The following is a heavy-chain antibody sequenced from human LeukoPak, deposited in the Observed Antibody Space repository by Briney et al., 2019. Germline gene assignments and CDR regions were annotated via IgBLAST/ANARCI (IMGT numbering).Heavy chain of an antibody. CDR3: ARGDRMAVADNYYMDV. CDR2: INHSGST. Sequence: SETLSLTCAVYGGSFSGYYWSWIRQPPGKGLEWIGEINHSGSTNYNPSLKSRVTISVDTSKNQFSLKLSSVTAADTAVYYCARGDRMAVADNYYMDVWGKGTTVTVFS. V-gene: IGHV4-34*01. CDR1: GGSFSGYY. J-gene: IGHJ6*03. D-gene: IGHD6-19*01.